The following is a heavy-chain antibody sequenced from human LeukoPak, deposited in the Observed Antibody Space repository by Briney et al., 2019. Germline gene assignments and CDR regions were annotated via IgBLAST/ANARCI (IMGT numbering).Heavy chain of an antibody. V-gene: IGHV3-7*01. Sequence: GGSLRLSCAASGFTFSSYWMSWVRQAPGKGLEWVANIKQDGSEKYYVDSVKGRFAISRDNAKNSLYLQMNSLRAEDTAVYYCARSATVTPRMGVWFDPWGQGTLVTVSS. CDR3: ARSATVTPRMGVWFDP. J-gene: IGHJ5*02. CDR1: GFTFSSYW. D-gene: IGHD4-17*01. CDR2: IKQDGSEK.